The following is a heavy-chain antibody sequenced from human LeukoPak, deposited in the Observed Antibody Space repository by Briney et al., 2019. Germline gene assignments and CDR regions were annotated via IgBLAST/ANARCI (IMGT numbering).Heavy chain of an antibody. CDR2: IYYSGST. D-gene: IGHD4-23*01. V-gene: IGHV4-39*01. CDR3: ARLSVANHFDY. J-gene: IGHJ4*02. CDR1: GGSISSSSYY. Sequence: SETLSPTCTVSGGSISSSSYYWGWIRQPPGKGLEWIGSIYYSGSTYYNPSLKSRVTISVDTSKNQFSLKLSSVTAADTAVYYCARLSVANHFDYWGQGTLVTVSS.